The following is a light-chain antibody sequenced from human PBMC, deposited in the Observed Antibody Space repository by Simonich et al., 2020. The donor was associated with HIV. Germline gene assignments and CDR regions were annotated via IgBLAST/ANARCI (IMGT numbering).Light chain of an antibody. J-gene: IGLJ3*02. V-gene: IGLV1-40*01. CDR1: SSNIGAGYD. CDR3: QSYDSSLSGWV. CDR2: GNS. Sequence: QSVLTQPPSVSGAPGQRVTISCTGSSSNIGAGYDVHWYQQLPVTAPKLLIYGNSTQPSGVPERFSGSKSGTSDSLAITGLQAEDEADYYCQSYDSSLSGWVFGGGTKLTVL.